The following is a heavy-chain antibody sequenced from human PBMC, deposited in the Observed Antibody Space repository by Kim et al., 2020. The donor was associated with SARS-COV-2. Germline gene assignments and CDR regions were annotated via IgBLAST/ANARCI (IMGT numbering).Heavy chain of an antibody. J-gene: IGHJ4*01. CDR3: ARDGRGYCSGGSCYPFD. Sequence: SETLSLTCTVSGYSISSGYYWGWIRQPPGKGLEWIGSIYHSGSTYYNPSLKSRVTISVDTSKNQFSLKLSSVTAADTAVYYCARDGRGYCSGGSCYPFD. CDR1: GYSISSGYY. V-gene: IGHV4-38-2*02. CDR2: IYHSGST. D-gene: IGHD2-15*01.